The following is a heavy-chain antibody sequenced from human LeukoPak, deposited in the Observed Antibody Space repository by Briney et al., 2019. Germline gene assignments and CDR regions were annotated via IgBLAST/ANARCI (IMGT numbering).Heavy chain of an antibody. CDR1: GFTFSSYA. D-gene: IGHD2/OR15-2a*01. Sequence: GGSLRLSCAASGFTFSSYAMSWVRQAPGKGLEWVSAISGSGGSTYYADPVKGRFTISRDNSKNTLYLQMNSLRAEDTAVYYCAKVSMGWPDAFDIWGQGTMVTVSS. V-gene: IGHV3-23*01. CDR2: ISGSGGST. CDR3: AKVSMGWPDAFDI. J-gene: IGHJ3*02.